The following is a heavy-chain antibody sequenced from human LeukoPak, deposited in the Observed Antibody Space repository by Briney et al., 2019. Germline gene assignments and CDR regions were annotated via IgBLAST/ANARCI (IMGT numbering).Heavy chain of an antibody. CDR3: ARGPDYGGNSAYFDY. CDR1: GRSISSYY. Sequence: PSETLSLTCTVSGRSISSYYWSWIRQPPGKGLEWIGEINHSGSTNYNPSLKSRVTISVDTSKNQFSLKLSSVTAADTAVYYCARGPDYGGNSAYFDYWGQGTLVTVSS. J-gene: IGHJ4*02. CDR2: INHSGST. D-gene: IGHD4-23*01. V-gene: IGHV4-34*01.